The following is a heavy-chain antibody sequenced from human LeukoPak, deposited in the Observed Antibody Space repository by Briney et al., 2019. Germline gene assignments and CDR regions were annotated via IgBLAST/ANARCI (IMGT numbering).Heavy chain of an antibody. CDR2: IYYSGST. Sequence: SETLSLTCTVSGGSISSYYGSWIRQPPGKGLEWIGYIYYSGSTNYNPSLKSRVTISVNTSKNQFSLKLSSVTAADTAVYYCAREGYDFWSGPSHHYYGMDVWGQGTTVTVSS. CDR3: AREGYDFWSGPSHHYYGMDV. V-gene: IGHV4-59*01. D-gene: IGHD3-3*01. J-gene: IGHJ6*02. CDR1: GGSISSYY.